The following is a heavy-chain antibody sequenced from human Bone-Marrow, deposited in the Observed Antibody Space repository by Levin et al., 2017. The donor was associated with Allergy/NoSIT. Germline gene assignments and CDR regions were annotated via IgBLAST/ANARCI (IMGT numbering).Heavy chain of an antibody. CDR1: GGSISSSSYY. CDR2: IYYSGST. Sequence: SETLSLTCTVSGGSISSSSYYWGWIRQPPGKGLEWIGSIYYSGSTYYNPSLKSRVTISVDTSKNQFSLKLSSVTAADTAGYYCARRGYSYGYGVDYWGQGTLVTVSS. CDR3: ARRGYSYGYGVDY. J-gene: IGHJ4*02. D-gene: IGHD5-18*01. V-gene: IGHV4-39*01.